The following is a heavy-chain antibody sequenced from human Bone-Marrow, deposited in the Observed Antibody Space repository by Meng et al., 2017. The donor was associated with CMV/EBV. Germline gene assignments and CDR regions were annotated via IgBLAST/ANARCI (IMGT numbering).Heavy chain of an antibody. CDR1: GGSIRSRNNY. CDR3: ASQLTDYSHGMDV. V-gene: IGHV4-39*01. J-gene: IGHJ6*02. D-gene: IGHD3-9*01. CDR2: LYYGGNT. Sequence: GSLGLSCTVSGGSIRSRNNYWAWIRQAPGKGLEWIGSLYYGGNTFYNPSLKSRVTISVDTSKNQFSLMVRSVTAADTAVYYCASQLTDYSHGMDVWGQGTTVTVSS.